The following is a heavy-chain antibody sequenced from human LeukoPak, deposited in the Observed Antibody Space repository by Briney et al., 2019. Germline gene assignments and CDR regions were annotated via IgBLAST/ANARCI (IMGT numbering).Heavy chain of an antibody. CDR1: GFTFSSYW. CDR2: IKQDGSEK. J-gene: IGHJ3*01. Sequence: PGGSLRLSCAASGFTFSSYWMIWVPQAPGKGREWVANIKQDGSEKYYVDPVKGRFTISRDNAKNSLYLQMNSLRAEDTVVYYCAREVGAKAFDVWGQGTMVTVSS. D-gene: IGHD1-26*01. CDR3: AREVGAKAFDV. V-gene: IGHV3-7*01.